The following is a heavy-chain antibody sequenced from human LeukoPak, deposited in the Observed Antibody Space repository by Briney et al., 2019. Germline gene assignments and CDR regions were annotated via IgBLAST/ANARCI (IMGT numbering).Heavy chain of an antibody. J-gene: IGHJ3*02. CDR1: AGSISSYY. V-gene: IGHV4-59*01. CDR3: ARFTGYSYVNIPSDI. CDR2: IYYSGTT. Sequence: SETLSLTCTVAAGSISSYYWSWIRQPPGKGLEWIGYIYYSGTTNYNPSLKSRVTISVDTSKNQLSLKLSSVTAADTAVYYCARFTGYSYVNIPSDIWGQGKMVTVSS. D-gene: IGHD5-18*01.